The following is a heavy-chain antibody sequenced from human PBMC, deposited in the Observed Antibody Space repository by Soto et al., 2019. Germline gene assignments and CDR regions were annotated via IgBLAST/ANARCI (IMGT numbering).Heavy chain of an antibody. CDR2: ISGSGGST. J-gene: IGHJ4*02. Sequence: PGGSLRLSCAASGFTFSSYAMSWVRQAPGKGLEWVSAISGSGGSTYYADSVKGRFTISRDNSKNTLYLQMNSLRAEDTAAYYCAKDRDTYYDFWSGYPFDYWGQGTLVTVSS. CDR3: AKDRDTYYDFWSGYPFDY. CDR1: GFTFSSYA. D-gene: IGHD3-3*01. V-gene: IGHV3-23*01.